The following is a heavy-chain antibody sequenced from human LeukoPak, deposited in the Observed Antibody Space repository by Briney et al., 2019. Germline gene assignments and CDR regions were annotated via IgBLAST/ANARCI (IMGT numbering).Heavy chain of an antibody. CDR2: ISWNSGSI. D-gene: IGHD5-18*01. CDR3: AKDGEYSLGTYFDY. V-gene: IGHV3-9*01. CDR1: GFTFDDYA. Sequence: GRSLRLSCAASGFTFDDYAMHWVRQAPGKGLEWVSGISWNSGSIGYADSVKGRFTISRDNAKNSLYLQMNSLRAEDTALYYCAKDGEYSLGTYFDYWGQGTLVTVSS. J-gene: IGHJ4*02.